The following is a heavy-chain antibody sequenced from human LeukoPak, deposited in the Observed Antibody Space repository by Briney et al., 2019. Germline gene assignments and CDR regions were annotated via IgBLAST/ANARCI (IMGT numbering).Heavy chain of an antibody. Sequence: SETLSLTCTVSGGSISSGSYYWSWIRQPAGKGLEWIGRIYTSGSTNYNPSLKSRVTISVDTSKNQFSLKLSSVTAADTAVYYCARDGSHDCSSTSRYTFDYWGQGTLVTVSS. CDR3: ARDGSHDCSSTSRYTFDY. CDR1: GGSISSGSYY. V-gene: IGHV4-61*02. CDR2: IYTSGST. D-gene: IGHD2-2*02. J-gene: IGHJ4*02.